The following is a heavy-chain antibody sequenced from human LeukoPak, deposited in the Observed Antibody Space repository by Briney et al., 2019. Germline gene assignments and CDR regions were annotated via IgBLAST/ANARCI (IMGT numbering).Heavy chain of an antibody. J-gene: IGHJ6*03. Sequence: SVKVSCKASGGTFSSYAISWVRQAPGQGLEWMGGIIPIFGTANYAQKFQGRVTITTDESTSTAYMELSSLRAEDTAVYYCAKAHWNDLGDLHYYYYMDVWGKGTTVTVSS. CDR2: IIPIFGTA. D-gene: IGHD1-1*01. CDR3: AKAHWNDLGDLHYYYYMDV. V-gene: IGHV1-69*05. CDR1: GGTFSSYA.